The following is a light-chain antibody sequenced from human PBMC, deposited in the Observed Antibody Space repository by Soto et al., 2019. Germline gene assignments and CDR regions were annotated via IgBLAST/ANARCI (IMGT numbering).Light chain of an antibody. V-gene: IGKV1-9*01. J-gene: IGKJ2*01. CDR3: QQLYTYPHT. CDR2: SIS. CDR1: QGVTNS. Sequence: IQVTQSPSFLSASVGDRVTLTCRTSQGVTNSFAWYQQKSGKAPRLLIYSISSLKSGVPSRFSGSGSGTEFTLTISSLHPEDFATYYCQQLYTYPHTFCLGTQLEI.